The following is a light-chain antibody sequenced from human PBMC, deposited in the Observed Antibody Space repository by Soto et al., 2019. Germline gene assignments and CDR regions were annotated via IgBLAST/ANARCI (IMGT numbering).Light chain of an antibody. J-gene: IGLJ1*01. CDR2: EVS. CDR1: NSDVGSYDL. CDR3: CSYAGGRSPYV. Sequence: QSALTQPASVSGSPGQSITISCTGTNSDVGSYDLVSWYQKHPGKAPKIMIYEVSKRPSGDSNRFSGSKSGNTASLTISGLQAEDEADYYCCSYAGGRSPYVFGTGTKVTVL. V-gene: IGLV2-23*02.